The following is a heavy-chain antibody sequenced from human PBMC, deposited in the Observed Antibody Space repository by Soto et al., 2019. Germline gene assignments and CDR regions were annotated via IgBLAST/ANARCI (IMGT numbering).Heavy chain of an antibody. J-gene: IGHJ5*02. CDR2: ISGSGGST. V-gene: IGHV3-23*01. D-gene: IGHD3-10*01. CDR1: GFTFSSYA. CDR3: AKDKITMVRGAPLTFDP. Sequence: GGSLRLSCAASGFTFSSYAMSWVRQAPGKGLEWVSAISGSGGSTYYADSVKGRFTISRDNSKNTLYLQMNSLRAEDTAVYYCAKDKITMVRGAPLTFDPWGQGTLVTVSS.